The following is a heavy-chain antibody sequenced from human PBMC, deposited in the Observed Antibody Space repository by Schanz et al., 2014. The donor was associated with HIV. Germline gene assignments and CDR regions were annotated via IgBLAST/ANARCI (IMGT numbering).Heavy chain of an antibody. V-gene: IGHV3-33*01. CDR3: ARRDYGDYYYYYGMDV. J-gene: IGHJ6*02. CDR2: IWYDGSNK. D-gene: IGHD4-17*01. CDR1: GFTFSTYG. Sequence: QVQLVESGGGVVQPGRSLRLSCAASGFTFSTYGMHWVRQAPGKGLEWGAVIWYDGSNKYYADSVKGRFTISRDNSKNTLYLQMNSLRVEDRAVYYCARRDYGDYYYYYGMDVWGQGTTVTVSS.